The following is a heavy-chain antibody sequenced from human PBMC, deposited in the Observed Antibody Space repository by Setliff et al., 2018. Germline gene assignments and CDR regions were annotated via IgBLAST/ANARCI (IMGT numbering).Heavy chain of an antibody. J-gene: IGHJ6*03. V-gene: IGHV4-31*03. CDR2: XXXXXXT. CDR3: ARQVSHYDFWSGYYGYYYYYMDV. Sequence: SETLSLTCTVSGGSISSGGYYWSWIRQHPGKGLEWIGXXXXXXXTXXXXXXXXXVTISVXXSKNQFSLKLSSVTAADTAVYYCARQVSHYDFWSGYYGYYYYYMDVWGKGTTVTVSS. CDR1: GGSISSGGYY. D-gene: IGHD3-3*01.